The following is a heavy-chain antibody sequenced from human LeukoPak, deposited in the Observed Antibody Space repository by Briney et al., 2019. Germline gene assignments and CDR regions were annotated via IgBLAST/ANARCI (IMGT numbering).Heavy chain of an antibody. CDR3: ARTASRIAAAGKADYYYYGMDV. V-gene: IGHV3-48*01. D-gene: IGHD6-13*01. Sequence: PGGSLRLSCAASGFTFNTYTMNWVRQAPGKGLEWVSYISGSSGIIDYADSVRGRFTISRDNAKNSLYLQMNSLRAEDTAVYYCARTASRIAAAGKADYYYYGMDVWGQGTTVTVSS. CDR1: GFTFNTYT. CDR2: ISGSSGII. J-gene: IGHJ6*02.